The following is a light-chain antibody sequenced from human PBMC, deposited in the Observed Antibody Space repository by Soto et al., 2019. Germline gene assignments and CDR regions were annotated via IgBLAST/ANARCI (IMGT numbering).Light chain of an antibody. Sequence: DIQMTQSPSTLSGSVGDRVTITCRASQTISSWLAWYQQKPGKAPKLLIYAASSLQSGVPARFSGSGSGTEFTLTISSLQSEDFAVYYCQQYNNWPPVTFGQGTKVDI. CDR2: AAS. CDR3: QQYNNWPPVT. J-gene: IGKJ1*01. CDR1: QTISSW. V-gene: IGKV1-5*01.